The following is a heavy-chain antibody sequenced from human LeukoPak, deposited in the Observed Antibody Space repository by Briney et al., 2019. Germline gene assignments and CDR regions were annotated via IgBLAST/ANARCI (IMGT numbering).Heavy chain of an antibody. CDR1: GGSVSGYY. Sequence: SETLSLTCVVSGGSVSGYYWGWIRQPPGRGLEWIGYAYYSGSTNYNPSFRSRITISVDTSRNQFSLQLSSVTAADTAVYYCARIHRYCSGGACYVLDNWGQGTLVAVSS. CDR3: ARIHRYCSGGACYVLDN. CDR2: AYYSGST. J-gene: IGHJ4*02. D-gene: IGHD2-15*01. V-gene: IGHV4-59*02.